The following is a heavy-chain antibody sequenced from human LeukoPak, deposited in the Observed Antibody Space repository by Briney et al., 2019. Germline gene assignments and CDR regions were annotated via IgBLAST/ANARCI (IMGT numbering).Heavy chain of an antibody. CDR2: ISFDGTSE. CDR3: ARRYCSGGTCYDWFDP. V-gene: IGHV3-30*04. J-gene: IGHJ5*02. Sequence: GRPLRLSCAASGFRFSSYSMHWVRQAPGKGLEWVAVISFDGTSENYADTVKGRFTISRDNSKNTLYLQMNSLRAEDTAVYYCARRYCSGGTCYDWFDPWGQGTLVTVSS. CDR1: GFRFSSYS. D-gene: IGHD2-15*01.